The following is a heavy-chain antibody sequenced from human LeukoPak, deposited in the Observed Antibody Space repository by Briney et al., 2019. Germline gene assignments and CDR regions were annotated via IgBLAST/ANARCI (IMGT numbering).Heavy chain of an antibody. V-gene: IGHV4-31*03. J-gene: IGHJ4*02. CDR1: GGSISSGGYY. Sequence: SETLSLTCTVSGGSISSGGYYWSWIRQHPGKGLEWIGYIYYSGSTYYNPSLKSRVTISVDTPKNQFSLKLSSVTAADTAVYYCARDSPKSGYFYYFDYWGQGTLVTVSS. D-gene: IGHD3-3*01. CDR3: ARDSPKSGYFYYFDY. CDR2: IYYSGST.